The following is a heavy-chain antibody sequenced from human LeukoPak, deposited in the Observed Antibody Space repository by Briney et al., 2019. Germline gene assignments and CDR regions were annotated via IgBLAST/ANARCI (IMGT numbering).Heavy chain of an antibody. CDR2: IKHDGSEG. D-gene: IGHD3-22*01. CDR1: GFTFSSYW. CDR3: ARDQANYFDDSGFSTY. J-gene: IGHJ4*02. Sequence: GGSLRLSCAASGFTFSSYWMTWVRQAPGKGLQWVANIKHDGSEGFYVDSVKGRFTISRDSAKNSVYLQMKSLRAEDTAVYYCARDQANYFDDSGFSTYWGQGTLVTVSS. V-gene: IGHV3-7*01.